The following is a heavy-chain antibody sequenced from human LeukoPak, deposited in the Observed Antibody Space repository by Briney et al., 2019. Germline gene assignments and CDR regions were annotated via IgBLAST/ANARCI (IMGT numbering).Heavy chain of an antibody. J-gene: IGHJ3*01. CDR2: IGGSDTKT. D-gene: IGHD1-26*01. CDR3: ARGSGSDDAFDL. V-gene: IGHV3-23*01. Sequence: GGSLRLSCAASGFTFTKYAMSWVRQAAGKGLEWVSAIGGSDTKTFYADSVKGRFTISRDNVKNSLYLQMNSLRAEDTALYYCARGSGSDDAFDLWGQGTMVTVSS. CDR1: GFTFTKYA.